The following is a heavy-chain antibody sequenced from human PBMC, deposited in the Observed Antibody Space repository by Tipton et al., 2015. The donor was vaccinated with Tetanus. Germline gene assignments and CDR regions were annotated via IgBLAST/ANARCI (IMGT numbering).Heavy chain of an antibody. CDR3: ARDRGDYIYYGMDV. CDR1: GYTFTGYY. D-gene: IGHD3-22*01. CDR2: IDPNSGGT. J-gene: IGHJ6*02. Sequence: QMQLVQSGAEMKKPGASVKVSCKASGYTFTGYYIYWVRQAPGQGLEWMGWIDPNSGGTVYGQKFQGRVTMTRDTSISTAYMELRSLRSDDTAVYYCARDRGDYIYYGMDVWGPGTTVTVS. V-gene: IGHV1-2*02.